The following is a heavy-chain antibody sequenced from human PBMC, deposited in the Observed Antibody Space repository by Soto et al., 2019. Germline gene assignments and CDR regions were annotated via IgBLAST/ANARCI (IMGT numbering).Heavy chain of an antibody. J-gene: IGHJ4*02. Sequence: SETLSLTCAVYGGSFSGYYWSWIRQPPGKGLEWIGEINHSGSTNYNPSLKSRVTISVDTSKNQFSLKLSSVTAADTAVYYCARGGVSSGWFHDYWGQGTLVTVSS. V-gene: IGHV4-34*01. CDR3: ARGGVSSGWFHDY. CDR2: INHSGST. CDR1: GGSFSGYY. D-gene: IGHD6-19*01.